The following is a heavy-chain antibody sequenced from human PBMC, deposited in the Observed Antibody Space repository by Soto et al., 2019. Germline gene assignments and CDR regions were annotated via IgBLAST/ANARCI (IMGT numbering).Heavy chain of an antibody. CDR3: ARVSEIAARQEFDY. Sequence: LRLSCAASGFTFSSYAMHWVRQAPGKGLEWVAVISYDGSNKYYADSVKGRFTISRDNSKNTLYLQMNSLRAEDTAVYYCARVSEIAARQEFDYWGQGILVTVSS. V-gene: IGHV3-30-3*01. J-gene: IGHJ4*02. D-gene: IGHD6-6*01. CDR2: ISYDGSNK. CDR1: GFTFSSYA.